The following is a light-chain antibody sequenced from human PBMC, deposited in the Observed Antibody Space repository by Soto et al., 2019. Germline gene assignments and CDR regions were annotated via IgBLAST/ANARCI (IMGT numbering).Light chain of an antibody. CDR1: SSDVGSYNL. V-gene: IGLV2-23*03. CDR2: EGS. CDR3: CSYAGSSTFSFVV. Sequence: QSALTQPASVSGSPGQSITISCTGTSSDVGSYNLVSWYQQHPGKAPKLMIYEGSKRPSGVSNRFSGSKSGNTASLTISRLQAEDEADYYCCSYAGSSTFSFVVFGGGTKVTVL. J-gene: IGLJ2*01.